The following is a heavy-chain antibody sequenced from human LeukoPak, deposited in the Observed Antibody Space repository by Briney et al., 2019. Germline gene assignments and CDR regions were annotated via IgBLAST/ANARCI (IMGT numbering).Heavy chain of an antibody. V-gene: IGHV3-23*01. CDR2: ISGSGGST. CDR3: AKGRNDFWSGYPSYGMDV. CDR1: GFTFSSYA. Sequence: GGSLRLSCAASGFTFSSYAMSWVRQAPGKGLEWVSAISGSGGSTCYADSVKGRFTISRDNSKNTLYLQMNSLRAEDTAVYYCAKGRNDFWSGYPSYGMDVWGQGTTVTVSS. D-gene: IGHD3-3*01. J-gene: IGHJ6*02.